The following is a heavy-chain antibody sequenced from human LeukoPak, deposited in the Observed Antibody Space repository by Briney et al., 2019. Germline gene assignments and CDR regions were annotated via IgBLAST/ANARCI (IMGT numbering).Heavy chain of an antibody. CDR1: DDSIISYY. Sequence: SETLSLTCTVFDDSIISYYWSWIRQPPGKGLEWIAYIYYVGNINYNPSLKSRVTISMDTSKNQFSLRMTSVTAADTAVYYCPRGQFLTRRFDFWGQGTLVTVSS. V-gene: IGHV4-59*12. D-gene: IGHD1-14*01. CDR2: IYYVGNI. CDR3: PRGQFLTRRFDF. J-gene: IGHJ4*02.